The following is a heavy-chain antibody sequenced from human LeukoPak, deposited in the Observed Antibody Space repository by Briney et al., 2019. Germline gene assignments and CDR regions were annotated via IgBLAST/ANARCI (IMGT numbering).Heavy chain of an antibody. J-gene: IGHJ3*02. CDR2: IYYSGST. CDR3: ARLPRPMIADDAFDI. Sequence: SETLSLTCTVSGGSISSNSYYWGWIRQPPGKGLEWIGSIYYSGSTYYNPSLKSRVTISVDTSKNQFSLKLSSVTAADTAVYYCARLPRPMIADDAFDIWGQGTMVTVSS. CDR1: GGSISSNSYY. V-gene: IGHV4-39*01. D-gene: IGHD3-22*01.